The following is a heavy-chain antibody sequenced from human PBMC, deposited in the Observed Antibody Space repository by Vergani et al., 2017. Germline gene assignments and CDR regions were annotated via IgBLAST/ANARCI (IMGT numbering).Heavy chain of an antibody. CDR3: ARDPRGYGGDPEDYYYGMDV. CDR2: MNPNSGTT. CDR1: GYSFSSYD. Sequence: QVQLVQSGAEVKKPGASVKVSCRASGYSFSSYDISWVRQATGQGLEWMGWMNPNSGTTGYAQKFQGRLTITADTSTSTAYMELTSLRSQDTAVYYCARDPRGYGGDPEDYYYGMDVWGQGTTVTVSS. J-gene: IGHJ6*02. D-gene: IGHD2-21*02. V-gene: IGHV1-8*01.